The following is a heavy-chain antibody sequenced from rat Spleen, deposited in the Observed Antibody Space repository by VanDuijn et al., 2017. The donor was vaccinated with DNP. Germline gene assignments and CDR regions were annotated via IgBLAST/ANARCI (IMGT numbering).Heavy chain of an antibody. CDR1: GYSIPSSYR. Sequence: EVQLQESGPGLVKPSQSLSLTCSVTGYSIPSSYRWSWIRKFPGNKLEWMGSINSAGTTKYNPSLKSRISISRDTSKNQLFLQVNSVTTEDTATYHCARWPGYNPPYAMDAWGQGTSVTVSS. V-gene: IGHV3-3*01. J-gene: IGHJ4*01. D-gene: IGHD1-4*01. CDR2: INSAGTT. CDR3: ARWPGYNPPYAMDA.